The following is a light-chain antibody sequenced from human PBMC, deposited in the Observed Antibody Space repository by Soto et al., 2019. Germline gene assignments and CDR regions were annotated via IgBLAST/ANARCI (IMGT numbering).Light chain of an antibody. J-gene: IGKJ4*01. V-gene: IGKV1-5*01. Sequence: DIQMTQSPSTLTASVGDRVTITCRASQSVSNWLAWYQQKPGKAPKILIYDASNLDSGVPSRFSGSGSGTEFTLTITSLQPDDFATYYCQQYNSYALTFGGGTKVEIK. CDR1: QSVSNW. CDR3: QQYNSYALT. CDR2: DAS.